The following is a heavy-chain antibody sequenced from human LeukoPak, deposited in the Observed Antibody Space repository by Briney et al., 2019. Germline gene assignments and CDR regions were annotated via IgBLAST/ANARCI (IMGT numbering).Heavy chain of an antibody. Sequence: GGSLRLSCAASGFTFSSYGMHWVRRAPGKGLEGVAVISYDGSNKYYADSVKGRFTISRDNSKNTLYLQMNSLRAGDTAVYYCAKMVSGDSGSHYWGQGTLVTVSS. J-gene: IGHJ4*02. D-gene: IGHD1-26*01. V-gene: IGHV3-30*18. CDR3: AKMVSGDSGSHY. CDR2: ISYDGSNK. CDR1: GFTFSSYG.